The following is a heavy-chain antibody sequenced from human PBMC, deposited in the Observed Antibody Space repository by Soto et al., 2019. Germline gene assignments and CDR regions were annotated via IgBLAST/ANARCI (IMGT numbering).Heavy chain of an antibody. J-gene: IGHJ6*02. CDR1: GFTFSSYA. CDR3: ASDWSPYYYYGMDV. V-gene: IGHV3-23*01. D-gene: IGHD3-9*01. Sequence: EGSLRLSCAASGFTFSSYAMSWVRQAPGKGLEWVSAISGSGGSTYYADSVKGRFTISRDNSKNTLYLQMNSLRAEDTAVYYCASDWSPYYYYGMDVWGQGTTVTVSS. CDR2: ISGSGGST.